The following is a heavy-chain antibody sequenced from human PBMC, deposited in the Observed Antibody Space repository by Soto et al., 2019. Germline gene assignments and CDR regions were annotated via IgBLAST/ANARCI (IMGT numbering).Heavy chain of an antibody. D-gene: IGHD2-21*02. CDR1: GYTFTGYY. CDR2: INPNSGGT. Sequence: ASVKVSCKASGYTFTGYYMHWVRQAPGQGLEWMGWINPNSGGTNYAQKFQGWVTMTRDTSISTAYMELSRLRSDDTAVYYCARGSVETLEPFDYWGQGTLVTISS. J-gene: IGHJ4*02. V-gene: IGHV1-2*04. CDR3: ARGSVETLEPFDY.